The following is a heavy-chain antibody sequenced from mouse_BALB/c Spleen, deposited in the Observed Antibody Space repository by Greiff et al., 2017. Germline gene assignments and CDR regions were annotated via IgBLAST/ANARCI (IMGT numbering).Heavy chain of an antibody. CDR2: ISSGSSTI. Sequence: VQLKESGGGLVQPGGSRKLSCAASGFTFSSFGMHWVRQAPEKGLEWVAYISSGSSTIYYADTVKGRFTISRDNPKNTLFLQMTSLRSEDTAIYYCATGAGYFFDYWGQGTTLTVSS. V-gene: IGHV5-17*02. D-gene: IGHD3-1*01. CDR1: GFTFSSFG. CDR3: ATGAGYFFDY. J-gene: IGHJ2*01.